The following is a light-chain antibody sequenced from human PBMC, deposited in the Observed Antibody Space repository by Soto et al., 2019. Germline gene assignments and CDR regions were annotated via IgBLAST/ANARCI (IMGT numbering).Light chain of an antibody. CDR3: QQFGDSLWT. V-gene: IGKV3-20*01. CDR2: DAS. Sequence: HSLGALSVSKRERATLSCRASQSVSSNYLAWYQQKPGQAPRLLIYDASSRAPGIPDRFSGSGSGTDFTLTIIILEPEDFAVYCCQQFGDSLWTFGQRSIV. J-gene: IGKJ1*01. CDR1: QSVSSNY.